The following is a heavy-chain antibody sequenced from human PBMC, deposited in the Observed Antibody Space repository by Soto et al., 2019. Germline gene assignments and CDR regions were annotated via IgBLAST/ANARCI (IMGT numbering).Heavy chain of an antibody. CDR1: GYTFTSYA. CDR2: INGGNGNT. J-gene: IGHJ4*02. V-gene: IGHV1-3*05. CDR3: ARVSGWYHLDY. D-gene: IGHD6-19*01. Sequence: QVQLVQSGAEEKKPGASVKVSCKASGYTFTSYAMHWVRQAPGQRLEWMGWINGGNGNTKYSQKFQGRVTITRDTSESTAYTELSSLRSEDTAVYYCARVSGWYHLDYWGQGNLVTVSS.